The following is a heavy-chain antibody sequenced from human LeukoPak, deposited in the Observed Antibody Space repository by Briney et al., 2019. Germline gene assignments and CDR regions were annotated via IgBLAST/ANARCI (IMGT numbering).Heavy chain of an antibody. CDR2: IYHSGST. CDR1: GYSISSGYY. CDR3: ARGMITFGGVIVPADY. V-gene: IGHV4-38-2*02. Sequence: SETLSLTCTVSGYSISSGYYWGWIRQPPGKGLEWIGSIYHSGSTYYNPSLKSRVTISVDTSKNQFSLKLSSVTAADTAVYYCARGMITFGGVIVPADYWGQGTLVTVSS. J-gene: IGHJ4*02. D-gene: IGHD3-16*02.